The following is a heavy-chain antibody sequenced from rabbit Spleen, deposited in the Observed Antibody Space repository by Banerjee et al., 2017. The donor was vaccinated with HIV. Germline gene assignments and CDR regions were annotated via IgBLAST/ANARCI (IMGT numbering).Heavy chain of an antibody. CDR1: GFSFSGSHY. CDR2: IYAGSSGTT. D-gene: IGHD8-1*01. Sequence: QEQLVESGGGLVKPGASLTLTCTASGFSFSGSHYMCWVRQAPGKGLEWIACIYAGSSGTTYYTSWAKGRFTISKNSSTTVTLQMTSLTAADTATYFCARDTGSSFSSYGMDLWGPGTLVTVS. CDR3: ARDTGSSFSSYGMDL. V-gene: IGHV1S45*01. J-gene: IGHJ6*01.